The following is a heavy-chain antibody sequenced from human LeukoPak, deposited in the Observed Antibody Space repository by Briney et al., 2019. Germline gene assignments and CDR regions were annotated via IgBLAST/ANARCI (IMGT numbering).Heavy chain of an antibody. CDR1: GFTFSTYS. CDR2: ISDDSNYI. D-gene: IGHD1-26*01. V-gene: IGHV3-21*01. Sequence: PGGSLRLSCAASGFTFSTYSGNWIRQAPGKGLEWVSSISDDSNYIIYADSVKGRFTISRDNAKNSLYLQMNSLTAEDSGVYFFARRRGSNPLLDYWGQGTQVTVSS. J-gene: IGHJ4*02. CDR3: ARRRGSNPLLDY.